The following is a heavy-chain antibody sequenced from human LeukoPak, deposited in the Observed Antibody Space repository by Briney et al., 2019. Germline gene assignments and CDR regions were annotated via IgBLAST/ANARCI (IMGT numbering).Heavy chain of an antibody. J-gene: IGHJ5*02. V-gene: IGHV5-51*01. CDR1: GXSFTSYC. CDR2: IHPGDSDI. D-gene: IGHD3-10*01. CDR3: ARQAYGSGSYSNYWFDP. Sequence: GESLKISCKGSGXSFTSYCIGWVRQMPGKGLEWMGIIHPGDSDIRYSPSFQGQVTISADKSISTAYLQWSSLKASDTAMYYCARQAYGSGSYSNYWFDPWGQGTLVTVSS.